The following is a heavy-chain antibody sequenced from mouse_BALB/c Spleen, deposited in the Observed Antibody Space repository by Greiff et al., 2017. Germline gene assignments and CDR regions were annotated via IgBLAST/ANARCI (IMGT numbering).Heavy chain of an antibody. V-gene: IGHV1-14*01. CDR2: INPYNDGT. D-gene: IGHD2-4*01. J-gene: IGHJ4*01. CDR3: ARIYDYDGGYAMDD. Sequence: VQLQQSGPELVKPGASVKMSCKASGYTFTSYVMHWVKQKPGQGLEWIGYINPYNDGTKYNEKFKGKATLTSDKSSSTAYMELSSLTAEDSAVYYCARIYDYDGGYAMDDGGQGTSVTVSS. CDR1: GYTFTSYV.